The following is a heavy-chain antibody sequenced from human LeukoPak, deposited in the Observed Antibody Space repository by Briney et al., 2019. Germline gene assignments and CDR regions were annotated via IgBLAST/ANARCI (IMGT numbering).Heavy chain of an antibody. CDR1: GFTFSSYA. J-gene: IGHJ4*02. Sequence: GGSLRLSCAASGFTFSSYAMGWVRQAPGKGLEWVSAISGSGGSTYYADSVKGRFTISRDNSKNTLYLQMNSLRAEDTAVYYCSRAGWYDRWAFDYWGQGTLVTVSS. D-gene: IGHD6-19*01. CDR3: SRAGWYDRWAFDY. CDR2: ISGSGGST. V-gene: IGHV3-23*01.